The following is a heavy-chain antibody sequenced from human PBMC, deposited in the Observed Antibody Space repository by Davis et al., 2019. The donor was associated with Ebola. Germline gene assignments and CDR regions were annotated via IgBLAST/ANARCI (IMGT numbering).Heavy chain of an antibody. J-gene: IGHJ6*02. Sequence: PGGSLRLSCTASGFTFGDYAMSWVRQAPGKGLEWVGFIRSKAYGGTTEYAASVKGRFTISRDDSKSIAYLQMNSLKTEDTAVYYCTRDRWTNYVPWYYYYGMDVWGQGTTVTVSS. CDR1: GFTFGDYA. CDR3: TRDRWTNYVPWYYYYGMDV. D-gene: IGHD4/OR15-4a*01. CDR2: IRSKAYGGTT. V-gene: IGHV3-49*04.